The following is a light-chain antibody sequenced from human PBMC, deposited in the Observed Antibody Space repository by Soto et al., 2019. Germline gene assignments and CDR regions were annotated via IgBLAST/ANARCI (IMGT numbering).Light chain of an antibody. CDR1: QSVSSSY. Sequence: EIVLTQSPGPLSLSPGERATLSCRASQSVSSSYLAWYQQKPGQAPRLLIYGASGRAAGIPDRFSGSGSGTDFTVTISRLEPEDFAVYYCQQYGGSPPTFGQGTKVDIK. V-gene: IGKV3-20*01. J-gene: IGKJ1*01. CDR3: QQYGGSPPT. CDR2: GAS.